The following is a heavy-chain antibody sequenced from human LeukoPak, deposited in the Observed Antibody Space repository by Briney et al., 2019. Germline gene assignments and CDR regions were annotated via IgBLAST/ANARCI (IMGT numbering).Heavy chain of an antibody. D-gene: IGHD2-8*02. CDR3: VRDGGYTGGWTYGAGDY. J-gene: IGHJ4*01. V-gene: IGHV3-30*04. Sequence: PGRSLRLSCAASGFTFSAYVMHWVRQAPGKGLECVAVISNDGNEKYYADSMKGRFSISRDNSKNTLYLQMNSLRTEDTAVYYCVRDGGYTGGWTYGAGDYWGQGNLVTVSS. CDR2: ISNDGNEK. CDR1: GFTFSAYV.